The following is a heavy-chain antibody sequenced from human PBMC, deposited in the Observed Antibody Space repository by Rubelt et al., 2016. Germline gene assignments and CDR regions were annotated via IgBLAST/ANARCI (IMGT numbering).Heavy chain of an antibody. Sequence: QVQLQQWGAGLLKPSETLSLTCAVYGGSIGNSGYSWGWIRQPPGKGLEWIGSIYYRGGTYYNPSLKSRVTISVDTSKNQFSLKLSSVTAADTAVYYCARHEAAAGGWFDPWGQGTLVTVSS. D-gene: IGHD6-13*01. V-gene: IGHV4-39*01. CDR2: IYYRGGT. CDR3: ARHEAAAGGWFDP. J-gene: IGHJ5*02. CDR1: GGSIGNSGYS.